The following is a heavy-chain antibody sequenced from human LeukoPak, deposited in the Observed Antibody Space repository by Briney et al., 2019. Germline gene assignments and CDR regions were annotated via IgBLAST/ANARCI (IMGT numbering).Heavy chain of an antibody. CDR3: ARGPASRVGDAPGY. CDR1: GFTFSSYG. D-gene: IGHD2-2*01. V-gene: IGHV3-30*03. CDR2: ISYDGSNK. Sequence: GSLSLSCAASGFTFSSYGMHWGRPAPGKGVGWVAVISYDGSNKYYSDSVKGRFTISRDNSKNTLYLQMNSLRAEDTAVYYCARGPASRVGDAPGYWGQGTLVTVSS. J-gene: IGHJ4*02.